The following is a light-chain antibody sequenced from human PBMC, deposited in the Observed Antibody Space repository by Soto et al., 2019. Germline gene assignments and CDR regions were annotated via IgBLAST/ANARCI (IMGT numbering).Light chain of an antibody. V-gene: IGKV3-15*01. Sequence: PASMSVSRRQTPTLSCRASQTVRSNLAWYQQTPGQAPRLLIYGASTRDTGIPARFSGSGSGTEFTLTLSSLQSEDFAVYYCQSKTFGQGTMVDVK. J-gene: IGKJ1*01. CDR3: QSKT. CDR2: GAS. CDR1: QTVRSN.